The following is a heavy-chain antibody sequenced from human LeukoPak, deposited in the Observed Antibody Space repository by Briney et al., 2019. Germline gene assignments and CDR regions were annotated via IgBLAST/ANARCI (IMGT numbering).Heavy chain of an antibody. CDR1: GFTVSSNY. V-gene: IGHV3-53*01. CDR3: AKDCSGGSCYSDY. J-gene: IGHJ4*02. Sequence: TGGSLRLSCAASGFTVSSNYMSWVRQAPGKGLEWVSVIYSGGSTYYADSVKGRFTISRDNSKNTLYLQMNSLRAEDTAVYYCAKDCSGGSCYSDYWGQGTLVTVSS. CDR2: IYSGGST. D-gene: IGHD2-15*01.